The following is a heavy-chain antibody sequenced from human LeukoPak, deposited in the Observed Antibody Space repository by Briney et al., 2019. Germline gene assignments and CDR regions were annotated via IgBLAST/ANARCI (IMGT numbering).Heavy chain of an antibody. CDR1: GFSLSTSGVG. V-gene: IGHV2-5*02. CDR2: IYWDDDK. J-gene: IGHJ3*02. D-gene: IGHD4-17*01. Sequence: SGPTLVKPTQTLTLTCTFSGFSLSTSGVGVGSIRQPPGKALEWLALIYWDDDKRYSPSLKSRLTITKDTSKNQVVLTMTNMDPVDTATYYCAHRTTMTTVTPSAFDIWGQGTMVTVSS. CDR3: AHRTTMTTVTPSAFDI.